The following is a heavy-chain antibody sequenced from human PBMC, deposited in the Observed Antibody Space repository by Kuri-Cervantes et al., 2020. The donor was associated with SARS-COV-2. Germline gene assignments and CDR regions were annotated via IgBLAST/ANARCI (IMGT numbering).Heavy chain of an antibody. D-gene: IGHD1-1*01. Sequence: GGSLRLSCAASGFTFSSYSMNWVRQAPGKGLEWVAVISYDGSNKYYADSVKGRFTISRDNSKNTLYLQMNSLRAEDTAVYYCARDRRTGRIDPWGQGTLVTVSS. CDR2: ISYDGSNK. CDR3: ARDRRTGRIDP. CDR1: GFTFSSYS. V-gene: IGHV3-30*03. J-gene: IGHJ5*02.